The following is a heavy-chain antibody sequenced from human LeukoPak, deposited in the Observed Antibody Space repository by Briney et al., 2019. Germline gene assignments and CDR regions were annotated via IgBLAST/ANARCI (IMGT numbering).Heavy chain of an antibody. Sequence: GGSLRLSCAASGFTFSSYAMHWVRQAPGKGLEWVAVISYHGRNQYFADSVKGRFSISRDNSENTLYLQMNSLKVEDTAVYYCAREVEVTTGALDDWGQGTLVTVSS. CDR3: AREVEVTTGALDD. D-gene: IGHD7-27*01. J-gene: IGHJ4*02. V-gene: IGHV3-30-3*01. CDR2: ISYHGRNQ. CDR1: GFTFSSYA.